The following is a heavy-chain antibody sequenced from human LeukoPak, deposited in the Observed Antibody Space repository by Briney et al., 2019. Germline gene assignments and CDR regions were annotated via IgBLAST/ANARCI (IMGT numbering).Heavy chain of an antibody. CDR1: GYTFTSYG. D-gene: IGHD3-22*01. CDR3: ARNYYDSSGYYDYYYYMDV. V-gene: IGHV1-69*05. CDR2: IIPIFGTA. Sequence: GASVKVSCKASGYTFTSYGISWVRQAPGQGLEWMGRIIPIFGTANYAQKFQGRVTITTDESTSTAYMELSSLRSEDTAVYYCARNYYDSSGYYDYYYYMDVWGKGPRSPSP. J-gene: IGHJ6*03.